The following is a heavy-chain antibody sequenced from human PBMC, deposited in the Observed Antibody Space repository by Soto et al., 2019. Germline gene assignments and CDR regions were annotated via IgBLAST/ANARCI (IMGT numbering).Heavy chain of an antibody. J-gene: IGHJ6*02. CDR2: ISGSGGHI. V-gene: IGHV3-11*01. D-gene: IGHD2-15*01. CDR3: AGARPDIVMVEGATPGYYGMDV. Sequence: QVQLVESGGGLVKPGGSLRLSCAASGFIFSGYWMTWIRQAPGKGLEWVSYISGSGGHIYYADSVKGRFTISRDNAKNSLYMQLNSMGVGERAVYYGAGARPDIVMVEGATPGYYGMDVWGQGTTVTVSS. CDR1: GFIFSGYW.